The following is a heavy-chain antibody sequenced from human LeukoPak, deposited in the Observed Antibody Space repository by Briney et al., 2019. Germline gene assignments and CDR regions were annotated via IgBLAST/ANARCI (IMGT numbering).Heavy chain of an antibody. CDR3: ATGGVYIAAAGTLVY. Sequence: ASVKVSCKVSGYTLTELSMHWVRQAPGKGLEWMGGFDPEDGETIYAQKFQGRVTMTEDTSTDTAYMELSSLRSGDTAVYYCATGGVYIAAAGTLVYWGQGTLVTVSS. J-gene: IGHJ4*02. CDR2: FDPEDGET. V-gene: IGHV1-24*01. CDR1: GYTLTELS. D-gene: IGHD6-13*01.